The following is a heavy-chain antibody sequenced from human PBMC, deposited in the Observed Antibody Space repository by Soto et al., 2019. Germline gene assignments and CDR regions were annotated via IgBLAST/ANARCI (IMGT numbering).Heavy chain of an antibody. D-gene: IGHD6-6*01. V-gene: IGHV3-33*01. CDR1: GFTFSSYG. Sequence: VRLSCAASGFTFSSYGMLWVRQAPGKGLEWVALIWYDGSIKYYADSVKGRFTISRDNSKKNTLYLQMNSLRAEDTAVYYCARDGLDHFDYWGQGTLVTVSS. CDR2: IWYDGSIK. J-gene: IGHJ4*02. CDR3: ARDGLDHFDY.